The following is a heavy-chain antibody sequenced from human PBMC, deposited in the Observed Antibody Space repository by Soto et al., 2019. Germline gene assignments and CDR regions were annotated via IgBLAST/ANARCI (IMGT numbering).Heavy chain of an antibody. CDR2: IIPIFGTA. CDR1: GGTFSSYA. J-gene: IGHJ6*02. Sequence: GASVKVSCKASGGTFSSYAISWVRQAPGQGLEWMGGIIPIFGTANYAQKFQGRVTITADESTSTAYMELSSLRSEDTAVYYCAGDRVVVVAATHSGYYYYGMDVWGQGTTVTVSS. CDR3: AGDRVVVVAATHSGYYYYGMDV. V-gene: IGHV1-69*13. D-gene: IGHD2-15*01.